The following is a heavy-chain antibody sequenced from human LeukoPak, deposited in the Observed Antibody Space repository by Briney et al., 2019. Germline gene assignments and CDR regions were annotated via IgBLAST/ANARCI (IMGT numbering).Heavy chain of an antibody. J-gene: IGHJ3*02. V-gene: IGHV3-74*01. CDR3: ARGLRVDAFDI. CDR2: INSDGSST. Sequence: GGSLRLSCAASGFTFSSYWMHWVRQAPGNGLVWVSRINSDGSSTSYAASVKGRFAISRDNAKNTLYLQMNSLRAEDTAVYYCARGLRVDAFDIWGQGTMVTVSS. CDR1: GFTFSSYW.